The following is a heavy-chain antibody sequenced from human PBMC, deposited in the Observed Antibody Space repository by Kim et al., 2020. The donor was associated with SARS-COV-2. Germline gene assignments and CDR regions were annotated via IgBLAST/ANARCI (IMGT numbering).Heavy chain of an antibody. CDR3: AKDGGCSGGSCYSGFDY. V-gene: IGHV3-30*18. D-gene: IGHD2-15*01. J-gene: IGHJ4*02. CDR1: GFTFSSYG. Sequence: GGSLRLSCAASGFTFSSYGMHWVRQAPGKGLEWVAVISYDGSNKYYADSVKGRFTISRDNSKNTLYLQMNSLRAEDTAVYYCAKDGGCSGGSCYSGFDYWGQGTLVTSPQ. CDR2: ISYDGSNK.